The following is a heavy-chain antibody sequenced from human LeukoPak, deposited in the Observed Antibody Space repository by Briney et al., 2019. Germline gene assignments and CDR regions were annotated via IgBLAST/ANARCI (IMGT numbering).Heavy chain of an antibody. CDR2: INPSGGST. CDR1: GYTFTSYY. D-gene: IGHD3-10*01. CDR3: ARREYGSGSYHLVY. Sequence: GASVKVSCKASGYTFTSYYMHWVRQAPGQGLEWMGIINPSGGSTSYAQKFQGRVTMTTNTSISTAYMELSSLRSEDTAVYYCARREYGSGSYHLVYWGQGTLVTVSS. J-gene: IGHJ4*02. V-gene: IGHV1-46*01.